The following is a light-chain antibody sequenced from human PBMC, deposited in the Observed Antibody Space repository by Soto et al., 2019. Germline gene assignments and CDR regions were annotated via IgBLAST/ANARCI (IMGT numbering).Light chain of an antibody. V-gene: IGLV2-11*01. CDR3: CSYAGSYTHV. J-gene: IGLJ1*01. CDR2: DVT. CDR1: SSDVGAYNF. Sequence: QSALTQPRSVSGSPGQSVTISLIGTSSDVGAYNFVSWYQQHPGKAPKLIIYDVTKCPSGVPHRFSGSKSGNTASLTISGLQAEDEAEYYCCSYAGSYTHVFGTGTKVTVL.